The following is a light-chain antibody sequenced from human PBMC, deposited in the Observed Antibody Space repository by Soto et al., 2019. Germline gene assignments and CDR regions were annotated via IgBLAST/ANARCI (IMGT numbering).Light chain of an antibody. CDR2: EVN. V-gene: IGLV2-14*02. CDR3: SSHNPIGTLQI. CDR1: SSNVGSYKL. J-gene: IGLJ1*01. Sequence: QSALTQPASVSGSPGQSITISCTGTSSNVGSYKLVSWYQQHPGKAPKLMIFEVNKRPSGVSNRFSGSKSGNTASLTISGLQAEDEADYYCSSHNPIGTLQIFGPGTKVTVL.